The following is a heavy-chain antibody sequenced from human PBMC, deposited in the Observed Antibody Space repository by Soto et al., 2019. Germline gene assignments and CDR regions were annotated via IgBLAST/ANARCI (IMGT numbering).Heavy chain of an antibody. CDR2: ISYDGSNK. Sequence: QVQLVESGGGVVQPGRSLRLSCAASGFTFSSYGMHWVRQAPGKGLEWVAVISYDGSNKYYADSVKGRFTISRDNSKNTLYLQMNSLRAEDTAVYYCAKADYDFWSGYTAAGRGDWFDPCGQGTLVTVSS. J-gene: IGHJ5*02. CDR1: GFTFSSYG. D-gene: IGHD3-3*01. CDR3: AKADYDFWSGYTAAGRGDWFDP. V-gene: IGHV3-30*18.